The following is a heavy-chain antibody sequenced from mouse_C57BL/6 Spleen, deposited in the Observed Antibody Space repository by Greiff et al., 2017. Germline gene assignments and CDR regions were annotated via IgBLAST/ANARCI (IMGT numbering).Heavy chain of an antibody. Sequence: EVKVEESGEGLVKPGGSLKLSCAASGFTFSSYAMSWVRQTPEKRLEWVAYISSGGDYIYYADTVKGRFTISRDNARNTLYLQMSSLKSEDTAMYYCTRVSTGTWFAYWGQGTLVTVSA. CDR3: TRVSTGTWFAY. V-gene: IGHV5-9-1*02. D-gene: IGHD4-1*02. CDR2: ISSGGDYI. CDR1: GFTFSSYA. J-gene: IGHJ3*01.